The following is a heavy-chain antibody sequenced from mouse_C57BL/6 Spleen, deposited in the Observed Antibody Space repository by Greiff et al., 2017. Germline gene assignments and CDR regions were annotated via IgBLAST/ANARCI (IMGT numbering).Heavy chain of an antibody. CDR3: AREGNDGYIYYAMDY. D-gene: IGHD2-3*01. J-gene: IGHJ4*01. CDR2: IDPEDGET. CDR1: GFNIKDYY. V-gene: IGHV14-2*01. Sequence: LVESGAELVKPGASVKLSCTASGFNIKDYYMHWVKQRTEQGLEWIGRIDPEDGETKYAPKFQGKATITADTSSNTAYLQLSSLTSEDTAVYYCAREGNDGYIYYAMDYWGQGTSVTVSS.